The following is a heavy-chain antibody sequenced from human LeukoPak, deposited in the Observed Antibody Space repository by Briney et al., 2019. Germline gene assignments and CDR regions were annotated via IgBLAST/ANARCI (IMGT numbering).Heavy chain of an antibody. V-gene: IGHV4-39*07. CDR1: GGSISITSYY. D-gene: IGHD3-10*01. Sequence: SETLSLTCTVSGGSISITSYYWGWIRQPPGKGLEWIGSMYSSGSTYYNPSLKSRVTISVDTSKNQFSLKLSSVTAADTAVYYCARERYYGSGSYAGFDYWGQGTLVTVSS. J-gene: IGHJ4*02. CDR3: ARERYYGSGSYAGFDY. CDR2: MYSSGST.